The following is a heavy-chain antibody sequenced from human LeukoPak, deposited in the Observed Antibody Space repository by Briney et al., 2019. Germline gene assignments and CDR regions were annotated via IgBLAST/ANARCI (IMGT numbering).Heavy chain of an antibody. J-gene: IGHJ3*02. CDR1: GYTFTSYD. D-gene: IGHD3-9*01. CDR2: MNPNSGNT. CDR3: AREGSDNDAFDI. Sequence: ASVKVSCKASGYTFTSYDINRVRQATGQGLEWMGWMNPNSGNTGYAQKFQGRVTITRNTSISTAYMELSSLRSEDTAVYYCAREGSDNDAFDIWGQGTMVTVSS. V-gene: IGHV1-8*03.